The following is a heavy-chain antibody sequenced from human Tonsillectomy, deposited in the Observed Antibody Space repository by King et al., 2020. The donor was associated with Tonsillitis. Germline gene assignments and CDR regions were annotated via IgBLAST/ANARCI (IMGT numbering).Heavy chain of an antibody. V-gene: IGHV4-39*02. CDR3: ARDFSSRLYNWFDP. Sequence: LQLQESGPGLVKPSETLSLTFTVSGDSISSSSYYWGWIRQPPGKGLEWIGSIDNIGCTFYNPSPKSRVTISVDMSKKQFSLTLSSGTAADTAVYYCARDFSSRLYNWFDPWGQGTLVTVSS. CDR2: IDNIGCT. CDR1: GDSISSSSYY. J-gene: IGHJ5*02. D-gene: IGHD6-13*01.